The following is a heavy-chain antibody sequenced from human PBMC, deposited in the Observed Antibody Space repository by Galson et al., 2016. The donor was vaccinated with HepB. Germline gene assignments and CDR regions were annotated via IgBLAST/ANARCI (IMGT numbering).Heavy chain of an antibody. J-gene: IGHJ4*02. CDR2: IGYEGDT. V-gene: IGHV3-13*01. CDR1: GFTFSRYD. CDR3: ARGGHYYDSNGYYFFDY. Sequence: SLRLSCAASGFTFSRYDMHWVRQVIGKGLEWVSAIGYEGDTYYPGSVKGRFTISRENAKNSLYLQMNSLRAGDTAVYYCARGGHYYDSNGYYFFDYWGQGTLVTVSS. D-gene: IGHD3-22*01.